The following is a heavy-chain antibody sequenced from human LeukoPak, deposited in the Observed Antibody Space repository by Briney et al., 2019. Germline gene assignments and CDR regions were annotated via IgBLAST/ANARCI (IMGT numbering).Heavy chain of an antibody. CDR3: AKDLTFYGGYQYYFDY. CDR2: ISGSGGST. CDR1: GFTFSSYA. Sequence: GGSLRLSCAASGFTFSSYAMSWVRQAPGKGLEWVSAISGSGGSTYYADSVKGRFTISRDNSKNTLYLQMNSLRAEDTAVYYCAKDLTFYGGYQYYFDYWGQGTLVTVSS. D-gene: IGHD2/OR15-2a*01. J-gene: IGHJ4*02. V-gene: IGHV3-23*01.